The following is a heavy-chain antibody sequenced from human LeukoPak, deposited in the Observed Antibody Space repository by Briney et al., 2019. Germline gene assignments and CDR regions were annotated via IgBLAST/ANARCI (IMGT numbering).Heavy chain of an antibody. V-gene: IGHV5-51*01. CDR1: GYSLTSYC. CDR2: IYPGDSGP. CDR3: GMSGDRVPLQDDVFDV. Sequence: GESLKISCKVSGYSLTSYCIGWVCQMPGKGLEWMGIIYPGDSGPTYSPSFQGQVTISVDKSINTAYLQWSSLQASDTAMYYCGMSGDRVPLQDDVFDVWGQGTMVTVST. D-gene: IGHD1-26*01. J-gene: IGHJ3*01.